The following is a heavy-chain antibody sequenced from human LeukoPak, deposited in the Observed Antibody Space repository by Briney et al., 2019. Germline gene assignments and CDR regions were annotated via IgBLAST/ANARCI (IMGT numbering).Heavy chain of an antibody. CDR3: ARHDYGDYGAGGYFDY. D-gene: IGHD4-17*01. V-gene: IGHV4-39*01. CDR1: GGSISSSSYY. CDR2: IYYSGST. Sequence: SETLSLTCTVFGGSISSSSYYWGWIRQPPGKGLEWIGSIYYSGSTYYNPSLKSRVTISVDTSKNQFSLRLSSVTAADTAVYYCARHDYGDYGAGGYFDYWGQGTLVTVSS. J-gene: IGHJ4*02.